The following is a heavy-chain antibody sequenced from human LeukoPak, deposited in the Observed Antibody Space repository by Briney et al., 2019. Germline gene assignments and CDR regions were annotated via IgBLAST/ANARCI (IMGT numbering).Heavy chain of an antibody. CDR2: IYYSGST. D-gene: IGHD3-10*01. J-gene: IGHJ4*02. V-gene: IGHV4-39*07. CDR3: ARELMVRGVITGFDY. Sequence: PSETLSLTCTVSGGSISRSTYYWGWIRQPPGKGLEWIGSIYYSGSTYYNPSLKSRVTISVDTSKNQFSLRLSSVTAADTAVYYCARELMVRGVITGFDYWGQGTLVTVSS. CDR1: GGSISRSTYY.